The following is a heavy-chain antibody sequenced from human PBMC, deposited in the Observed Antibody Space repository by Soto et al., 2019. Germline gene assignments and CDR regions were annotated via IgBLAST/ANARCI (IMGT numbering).Heavy chain of an antibody. D-gene: IGHD2-2*01. CDR1: GGSISSSSYY. J-gene: IGHJ5*02. Sequence: QLQLQESGPGLVKPSETLSLTCTVSGGSISSSSYYWGWIRQPPGKGLEWIGSIYYSGSTYYNPSLKSRVTISVDTSKNQFSLKLSSVTAADTAVYYCARRTSVVVPAATYWFDPWGQGTLVTVSS. CDR2: IYYSGST. V-gene: IGHV4-39*01. CDR3: ARRTSVVVPAATYWFDP.